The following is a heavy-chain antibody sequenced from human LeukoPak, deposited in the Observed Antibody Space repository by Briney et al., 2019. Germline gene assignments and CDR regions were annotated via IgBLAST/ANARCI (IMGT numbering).Heavy chain of an antibody. Sequence: SVKVSCKASGGTFSSYAISWVRQAPGQGLEWMGGIIPIFGTANYAQKFQGRVTITTDESTSTAYMELSSLRSEDTAVYYCARSGSYYPWAFDIWGQGTMVTVSS. CDR1: GGTFSSYA. CDR3: ARSGSYYPWAFDI. V-gene: IGHV1-69*05. D-gene: IGHD3-10*01. J-gene: IGHJ3*02. CDR2: IIPIFGTA.